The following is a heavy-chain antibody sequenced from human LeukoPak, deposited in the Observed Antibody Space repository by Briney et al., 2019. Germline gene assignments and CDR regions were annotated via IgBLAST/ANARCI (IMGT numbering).Heavy chain of an antibody. CDR2: IYYSGST. CDR1: GGSISSSGYY. J-gene: IGHJ5*02. Sequence: SETLSLTCTVSGGSISSSGYYWSWIRQHPGKGLEWIGYIYYSGSTYYNPSLKSRVTISVDTSKNQFSLKLSSVTAADTAVYYCARDRRHIVVAWGQGTLVTVSS. D-gene: IGHD2-21*01. CDR3: ARDRRHIVVA. V-gene: IGHV4-31*03.